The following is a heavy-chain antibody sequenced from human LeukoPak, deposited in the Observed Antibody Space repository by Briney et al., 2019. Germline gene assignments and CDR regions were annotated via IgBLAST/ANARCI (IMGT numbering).Heavy chain of an antibody. CDR1: GYTFTSYG. Sequence: ASVKVSCKASGYTFTSYGISWVRQAPGQGLEWMGWISAYNGNTNYAQKLQGRVTMTTDTSTSTAYMEQRSLRSDDTAVYYCARTRGSSSWYNNGYDYWGQGTLVTVSS. D-gene: IGHD6-13*01. J-gene: IGHJ4*02. CDR3: ARTRGSSSWYNNGYDY. CDR2: ISAYNGNT. V-gene: IGHV1-18*01.